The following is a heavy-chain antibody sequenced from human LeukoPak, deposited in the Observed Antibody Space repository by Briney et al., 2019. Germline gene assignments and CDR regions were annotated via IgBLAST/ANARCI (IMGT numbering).Heavy chain of an antibody. D-gene: IGHD6-13*01. CDR1: GGSISSYY. V-gene: IGHV4-59*01. CDR3: ARVGSSSWYAYYYGMDV. Sequence: SETLSLTCTVSGGSISSYYWSWIRQPPGKGLDGIGYIYYSGSTNYNPSLKSRVTISVDTSKNQFSLKLSSVTAADTAVYYCARVGSSSWYAYYYGMDVWGQGTTVTVSS. CDR2: IYYSGST. J-gene: IGHJ6*02.